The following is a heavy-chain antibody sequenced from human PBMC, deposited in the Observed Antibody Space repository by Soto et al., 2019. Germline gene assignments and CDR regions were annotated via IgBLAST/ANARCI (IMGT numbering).Heavy chain of an antibody. J-gene: IGHJ4*02. V-gene: IGHV1-69*06. CDR2: IIPIFGTA. CDR1: GGTFSSYA. Sequence: QVQLVQSGAEVKKPGSSVKVSCNASGGTFSSYAISWVRQAPGQGLEWMGGIIPIFGTANYAQKFQGRVTITADKSTSTAYMELSSLRSEDTAVYYCARDRDAGIAAAGVFDYWGQGTLVTVSS. D-gene: IGHD6-13*01. CDR3: ARDRDAGIAAAGVFDY.